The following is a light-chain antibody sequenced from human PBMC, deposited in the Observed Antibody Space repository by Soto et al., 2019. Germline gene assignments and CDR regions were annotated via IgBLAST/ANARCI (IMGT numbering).Light chain of an antibody. Sequence: DIQMPQSPSSVSASVGGRVTISCQASQGISRSLAWYQQKPGKAPKLLIYAASSLQSGVPSRFSGSGFGTDFTLTISSLQPEDSAIYYCQQADTFPITFGQGTRLEIK. J-gene: IGKJ5*01. CDR2: AAS. CDR1: QGISRS. CDR3: QQADTFPIT. V-gene: IGKV1D-12*01.